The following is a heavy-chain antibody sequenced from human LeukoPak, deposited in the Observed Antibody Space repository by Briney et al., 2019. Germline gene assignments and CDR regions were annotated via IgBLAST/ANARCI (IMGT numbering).Heavy chain of an antibody. Sequence: SETLSLTCTVSGGSISSYYLTWIRQPPGKGLEWIGYIYYSGSTNYNPSLKSRVAISVDTSKNQFSLKLSSVTAAETAVYYCARNLGGSSWVFDYWGQGTLVTVSS. D-gene: IGHD6-13*01. CDR2: IYYSGST. J-gene: IGHJ4*02. CDR1: GGSISSYY. CDR3: ARNLGGSSWVFDY. V-gene: IGHV4-59*01.